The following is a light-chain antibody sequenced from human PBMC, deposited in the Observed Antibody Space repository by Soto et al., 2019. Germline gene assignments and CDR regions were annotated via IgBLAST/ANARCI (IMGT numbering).Light chain of an antibody. CDR2: DDN. V-gene: IGLV1-51*01. J-gene: IGLJ1*01. Sequence: QEVTISCSGSSSNIGGNSVSWYQQLPGPAPKLLIYDDNKRPSGIPDRFSGSKSGTSATLGITGFQTGDEADYYCGSWDSSLSAYVFGTGTKVTVL. CDR1: SSNIGGNS. CDR3: GSWDSSLSAYV.